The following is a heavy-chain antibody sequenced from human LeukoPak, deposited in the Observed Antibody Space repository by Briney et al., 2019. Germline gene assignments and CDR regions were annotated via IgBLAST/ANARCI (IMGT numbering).Heavy chain of an antibody. CDR2: IYYSGST. J-gene: IGHJ4*02. D-gene: IGHD5-18*01. Sequence: NSSETLSLTCTVSGGSISSGGYYWSWIRQHPGKGLEWIGYIYYSGSTYYNPSLKSRVTISVDTSKNQFSLKLSSVTAADTAVYYCATDSYGRVFDYWGQGTLVTVSS. V-gene: IGHV4-31*03. CDR3: ATDSYGRVFDY. CDR1: GGSISSGGYY.